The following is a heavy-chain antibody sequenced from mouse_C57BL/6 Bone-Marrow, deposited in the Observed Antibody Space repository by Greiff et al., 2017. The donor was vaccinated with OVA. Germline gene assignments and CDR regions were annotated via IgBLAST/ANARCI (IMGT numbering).Heavy chain of an antibody. Sequence: VQLQQSGPELVKPGASVKISCKASGYTFTDYYMNWVKQSHGKSLEWIGDINPNNGGTSYNQKFKGKATLTVDKSSSTAYMELRSLTSEDSAVYCCALRGFAYWGQGTLVTVSA. D-gene: IGHD2-12*01. CDR1: GYTFTDYY. V-gene: IGHV1-26*01. CDR3: ALRGFAY. J-gene: IGHJ3*01. CDR2: INPNNGGT.